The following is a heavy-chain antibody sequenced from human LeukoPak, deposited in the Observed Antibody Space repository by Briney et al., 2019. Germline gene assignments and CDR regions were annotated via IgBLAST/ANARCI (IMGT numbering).Heavy chain of an antibody. CDR1: GFNFXXXX. Sequence: GGSLRLSXAASGFNFXXXXXXXXXQXPXXXXXXXXXISYGXXDKSYXXSXXXXXTXSRDSSKRTLYLQMNSLRAEDTAMYYCARESWSDSVAFDIWGLGTMVIVSS. CDR3: ARESWSDSVAFDI. J-gene: IGHJ3*02. D-gene: IGHD3-3*01. CDR2: ISYGXXDK. V-gene: IGHV3-30*01.